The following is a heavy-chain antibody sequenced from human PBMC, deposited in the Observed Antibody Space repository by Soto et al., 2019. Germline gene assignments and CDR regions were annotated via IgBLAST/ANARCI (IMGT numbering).Heavy chain of an antibody. CDR3: TTDLWQWLGKGYYYYGMDV. J-gene: IGHJ6*02. D-gene: IGHD6-19*01. Sequence: EVQLVESGGGLVKPGGSLRLSCAASGFTFSNAWMSWVRQAPGKGLEWVGRIKSKTDGGTTDYAAPVKGRFTISRDDSKNTLYLQMNSLKTEDTAVYYCTTDLWQWLGKGYYYYGMDVWGQGTTVTVSS. V-gene: IGHV3-15*01. CDR1: GFTFSNAW. CDR2: IKSKTDGGTT.